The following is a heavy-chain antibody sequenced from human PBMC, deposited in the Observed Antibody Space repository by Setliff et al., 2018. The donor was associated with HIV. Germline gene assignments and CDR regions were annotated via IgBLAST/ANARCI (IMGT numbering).Heavy chain of an antibody. CDR1: GYSFNSYW. Sequence: GESLKISCKGSGYSFNSYWIGWVRQMPGKGLEWMGIIYPGDSDTRYSPSFQGQVTISADKSISTAYLQWSSLKASDTAMYYCARFPMYSSSWYFYYYYIDVWGEGTTVTV. CDR2: IYPGDSDT. V-gene: IGHV5-51*01. J-gene: IGHJ6*03. CDR3: ARFPMYSSSWYFYYYYIDV. D-gene: IGHD6-13*01.